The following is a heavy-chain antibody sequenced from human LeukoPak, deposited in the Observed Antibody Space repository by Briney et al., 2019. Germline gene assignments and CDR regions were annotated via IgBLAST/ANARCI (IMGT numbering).Heavy chain of an antibody. CDR1: GYTFTSYG. Sequence: GASVKVSCKASGYTFTSYGISWVRQAPGQGLEWMGWISAYNGNTNYAQKLQGRVTMTTDTSTSTAYMELRSLRSDDTAVYYCARASQWELQGGGLDYWGQGTLVTVSS. CDR3: ARASQWELQGGGLDY. V-gene: IGHV1-18*01. J-gene: IGHJ4*02. CDR2: ISAYNGNT. D-gene: IGHD1-26*01.